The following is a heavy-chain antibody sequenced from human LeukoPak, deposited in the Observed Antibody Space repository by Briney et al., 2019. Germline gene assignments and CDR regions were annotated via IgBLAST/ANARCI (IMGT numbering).Heavy chain of an antibody. CDR1: GFTFSRYY. Sequence: GGSLRLSCAASGFTFSRYYMSWVRQAPGKGLEWVANINQDGSVIYYVDSVRGRFTISRDNSKNSVYLQMNSLRVEDTAVYYCARGYNSFDSWGQGTLVTVSS. V-gene: IGHV3-7*03. J-gene: IGHJ4*02. CDR3: ARGYNSFDS. CDR2: INQDGSVI. D-gene: IGHD1-1*01.